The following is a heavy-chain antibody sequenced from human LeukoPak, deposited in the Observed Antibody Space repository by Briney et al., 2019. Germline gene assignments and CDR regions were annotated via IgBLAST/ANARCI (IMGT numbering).Heavy chain of an antibody. J-gene: IGHJ3*02. CDR3: ARTPSNYDGGGSVRNDAFDI. CDR1: GYSVSSDFY. CDR2: ISHGGST. Sequence: PSETLSLTCTVSGYSVSSDFYWGWIRQPPGKGLEWIGTISHGGSTYYNPSLKSRVTVSVDTSKNQFSLNLSSVTAADTAVYYCARTPSNYDGGGSVRNDAFDIWGQGTMVTVSS. D-gene: IGHD3-22*01. V-gene: IGHV4-38-2*02.